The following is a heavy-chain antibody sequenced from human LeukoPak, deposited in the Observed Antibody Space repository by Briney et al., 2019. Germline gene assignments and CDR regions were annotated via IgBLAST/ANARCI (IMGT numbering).Heavy chain of an antibody. CDR3: ARRAVVPAAVSYFDN. D-gene: IGHD2-2*01. V-gene: IGHV4-4*02. CDR2: MHQSGII. CDR1: GGSISSSDW. Sequence: SETLSLTCTVSGGSISSSDWWSWVRQPPGKGLEWIGEMHQSGIINYNPSLKSRVTMSLDKAKKQFSLKLSSVTAADTALYYCARRAVVPAAVSYFDNWGQGTLVTVSS. J-gene: IGHJ4*02.